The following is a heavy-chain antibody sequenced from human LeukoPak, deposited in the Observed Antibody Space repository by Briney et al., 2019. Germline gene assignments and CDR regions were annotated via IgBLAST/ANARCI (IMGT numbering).Heavy chain of an antibody. D-gene: IGHD3-3*01. V-gene: IGHV1-18*01. CDR2: ISAYNGNT. CDR3: ARATDYDFWSGYYTGDYYYYMDV. CDR1: GYTFTSYG. J-gene: IGHJ6*03. Sequence: ASAKVSCKASGYTFTSYGISWVRQAPGQGLEWMGWISAYNGNTNYAQKLQGRVTMTTDTSTSTAYMELRSLRSDDTAVYYCARATDYDFWSGYYTGDYYYYMDVWGKGTTVTVSS.